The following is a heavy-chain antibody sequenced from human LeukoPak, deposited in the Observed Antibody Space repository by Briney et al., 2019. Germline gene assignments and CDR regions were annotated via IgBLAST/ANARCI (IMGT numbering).Heavy chain of an antibody. CDR1: GFTFSSYA. V-gene: IGHV3-30*04. CDR2: ISYDGSNK. D-gene: IGHD6-19*01. J-gene: IGHJ4*02. Sequence: PGGSLRLSCAASGFTFSSYAMHWVRQAPGKGLEWVAVISYDGSNKYYADSVKGRFTISRDNSKNTLYLQMNSLRAEDTAVYYCASGVAGKNFDYWGQGTLVTVSS. CDR3: ASGVAGKNFDY.